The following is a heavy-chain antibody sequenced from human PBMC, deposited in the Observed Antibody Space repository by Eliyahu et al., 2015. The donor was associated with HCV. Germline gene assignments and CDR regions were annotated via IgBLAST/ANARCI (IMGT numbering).Heavy chain of an antibody. V-gene: IGHV4-59*01. CDR1: GCSISGSF. J-gene: IGHJ3*02. D-gene: IGHD4-11*01. CDR2: IYSSGST. Sequence: QVQLQESGPGLVKPSEILSLTCAVSGCSISGSFWSWIRQPPGKGLEWIGYIYSSGSTTYNPSLESRLTISVDTSKNHLFLKLRSVTAADTAVYFCARGGYSKVDAFDIWGQGTMVTVSS. CDR3: ARGGYSKVDAFDI.